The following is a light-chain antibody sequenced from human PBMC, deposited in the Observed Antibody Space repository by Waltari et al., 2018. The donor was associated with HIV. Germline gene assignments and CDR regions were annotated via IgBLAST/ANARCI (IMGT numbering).Light chain of an antibody. Sequence: DIQMTQSPPSLSASVGDRVTITCRASQSISSYLNWYQQKPGKAPKLLIDAASSLQSGVPSRFSGSGSGTDVTLTISSLQPEDFATYYCQQSYSTPRTFGQGTKVEIK. CDR2: AAS. J-gene: IGKJ1*01. V-gene: IGKV1-39*01. CDR3: QQSYSTPRT. CDR1: QSISSY.